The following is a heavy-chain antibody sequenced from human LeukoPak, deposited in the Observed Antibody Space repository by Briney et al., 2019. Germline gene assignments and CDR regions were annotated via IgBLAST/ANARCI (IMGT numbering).Heavy chain of an antibody. CDR3: VRDGVGAPPFDY. CDR1: GFTFSSYS. D-gene: IGHD1-26*01. Sequence: GGPLRLSCAASGFTFSSYSMNWVRQAPGKGLEWVSSISSSSSYIYYADSVKGRFTISRDNAKNTLLLQMNSLRAEDTAVYYCVRDGVGAPPFDYWGQGVLVTVSS. V-gene: IGHV3-21*01. J-gene: IGHJ4*02. CDR2: ISSSSSYI.